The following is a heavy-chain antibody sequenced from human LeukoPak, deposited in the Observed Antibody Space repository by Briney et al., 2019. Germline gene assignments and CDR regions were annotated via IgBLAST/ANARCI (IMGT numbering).Heavy chain of an antibody. D-gene: IGHD3-9*01. CDR2: IRYDGSNK. CDR1: GFTFSSYG. Sequence: PGGSLRLSCAASGFTFSSYGMHWVRQAPGKGLEWVAFIRYDGSNKYYADSVKGRFTISRDNSKNTLYLQMNSLRAEDTAVYYCAKDQQNYDILTGYEVSWFDPWGQGTLVTVSS. J-gene: IGHJ5*02. V-gene: IGHV3-30*02. CDR3: AKDQQNYDILTGYEVSWFDP.